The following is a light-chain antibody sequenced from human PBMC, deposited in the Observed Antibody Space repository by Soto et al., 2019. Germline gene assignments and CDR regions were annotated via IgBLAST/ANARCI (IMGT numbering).Light chain of an antibody. CDR3: AAWDDSLNVLV. J-gene: IGLJ2*01. CDR2: SNN. CDR1: SSNIGRKS. Sequence: QSVLTQPPSVSGTPGQRVNMSCSGSSSNIGRKSVSWYQHLPQTAPKLLIYSNNQRPSGVPGRFSGSKSGTSASLAISGLQSDDETQYYCAAWDDSLNVLVFGGGTKVTVL. V-gene: IGLV1-44*01.